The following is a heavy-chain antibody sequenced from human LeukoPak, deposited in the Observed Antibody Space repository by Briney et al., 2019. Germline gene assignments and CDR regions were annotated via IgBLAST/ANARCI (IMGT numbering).Heavy chain of an antibody. J-gene: IGHJ4*02. CDR3: ARDQEKNNYYGSESFSC. CDR2: ISAYNGNT. Sequence: ASVKVSCKASGYTFTSYGISWVRQAPGQGLEWKGWISAYNGNTNYAQKLQGRVTMTTDTSTSTAYMELRSLRSDDTAVYYCARDQEKNNYYGSESFSCWGQGTLVTVSS. D-gene: IGHD3-10*01. V-gene: IGHV1-18*01. CDR1: GYTFTSYG.